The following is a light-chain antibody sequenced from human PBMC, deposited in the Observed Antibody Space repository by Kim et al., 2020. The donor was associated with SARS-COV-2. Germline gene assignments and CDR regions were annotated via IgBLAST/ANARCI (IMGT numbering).Light chain of an antibody. Sequence: ASVGDRVTITCRESQDIGNDLGWYQQNRGRAPKRLIYGASNLQSGVPSRFSGSGSETEFTLTINSLQPEDFATYFCLQHRTYPITFGQGTRLEIK. CDR3: LQHRTYPIT. V-gene: IGKV1-17*01. CDR2: GAS. J-gene: IGKJ5*01. CDR1: QDIGND.